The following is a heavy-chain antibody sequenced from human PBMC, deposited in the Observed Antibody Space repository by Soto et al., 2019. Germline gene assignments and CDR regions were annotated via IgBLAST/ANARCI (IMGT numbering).Heavy chain of an antibody. CDR1: GFSLSTSGVG. CDR3: AHRRNVELGPLRLFDY. V-gene: IGHV2-5*02. CDR2: IYWDDDK. J-gene: IGHJ4*02. Sequence: QITLKESGPTLVKPTQTLTLTCTFSGFSLSTSGVGVGWIRQPPGEALEWLALIYWDDDKRYSPSLKSRITINKDTSKNQVVLTMTDMDPVDTATYFCAHRRNVELGPLRLFDYWGQGTQVTVSS. D-gene: IGHD6-25*01.